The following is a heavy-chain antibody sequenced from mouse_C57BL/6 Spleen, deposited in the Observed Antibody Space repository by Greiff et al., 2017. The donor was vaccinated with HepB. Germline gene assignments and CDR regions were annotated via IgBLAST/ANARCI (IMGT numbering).Heavy chain of an antibody. Sequence: VQLQQSGPELVKPGASVKMSCKASGYTFTDYNMHWVKQSHGKSLEWIGYINPNNGGTSYNQKFKGKATLTVNKSSSTAYMELRSLTSEDSTVYYCASGGLRAFAYWGQGTLVTVSA. V-gene: IGHV1-22*01. CDR2: INPNNGGT. J-gene: IGHJ3*01. CDR3: ASGGLRAFAY. CDR1: GYTFTDYN. D-gene: IGHD2-4*01.